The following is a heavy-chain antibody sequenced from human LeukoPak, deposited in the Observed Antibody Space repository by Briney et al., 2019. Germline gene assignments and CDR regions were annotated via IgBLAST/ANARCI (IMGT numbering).Heavy chain of an antibody. J-gene: IGHJ4*02. CDR2: IYYSGST. CDR1: GGSISSSSYY. CDR3: ATLQSSGYDYSDY. D-gene: IGHD3-22*01. Sequence: SETLSLTCTVSGGSISSSSYYWGWIRQPPGKGLEWIGSIYYSGSTYYNPSLKSRVTISVDTSKNQFSLKLSSVTAADTAVYYCATLQSSGYDYSDYWGQGILVTVSS. V-gene: IGHV4-39*01.